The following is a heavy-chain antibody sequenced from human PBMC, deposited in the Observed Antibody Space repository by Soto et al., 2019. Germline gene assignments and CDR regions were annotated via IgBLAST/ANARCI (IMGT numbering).Heavy chain of an antibody. Sequence: SETLSLTCTVSGASISRYSWSWIRQPPGKGLEWIGYIYHSGSTYYNPSLKSRVTISVDRSKNQFSLKLSSVTAADTAVYYCARVPGPWGQGTLVTVSS. CDR1: GASISRYS. J-gene: IGHJ5*02. CDR3: ARVPGP. CDR2: IYHSGST. V-gene: IGHV4-30-2*01.